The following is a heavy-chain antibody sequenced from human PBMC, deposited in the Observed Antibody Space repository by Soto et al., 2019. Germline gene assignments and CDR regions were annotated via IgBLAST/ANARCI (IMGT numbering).Heavy chain of an antibody. CDR2: ISYDGHNK. CDR1: GFTFTTFG. CDR3: AKDLQAYGDYNYYYYGMDV. J-gene: IGHJ6*02. V-gene: IGHV3-30*18. D-gene: IGHD4-17*01. Sequence: QVQLVESGGGVVQPGGSLRLSCTASGFTFTTFGIHWVRQAPGKGLEWVALISYDGHNKYYSDSVKARFTISRDNYKNTLSLQMNSLRAEDTAVYYCAKDLQAYGDYNYYYYGMDVWGQGTTVSVSS.